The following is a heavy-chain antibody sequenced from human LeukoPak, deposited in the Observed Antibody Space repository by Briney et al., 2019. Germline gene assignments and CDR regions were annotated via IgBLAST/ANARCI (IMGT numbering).Heavy chain of an antibody. J-gene: IGHJ4*02. D-gene: IGHD1-26*01. CDR3: ARDFASGSYYFDY. CDR2: IIPIFGTA. CDR1: GGTFSSYA. V-gene: IGHV1-69*05. Sequence: GASVKVSCKASGGTFSSYAISWVRQAPGQGLEWMGGIIPIFGTANYAQKFQGRVTITTDVSTSTAYMELSSLRSEDTAVYYCARDFASGSYYFDYWGQGTLVTVSS.